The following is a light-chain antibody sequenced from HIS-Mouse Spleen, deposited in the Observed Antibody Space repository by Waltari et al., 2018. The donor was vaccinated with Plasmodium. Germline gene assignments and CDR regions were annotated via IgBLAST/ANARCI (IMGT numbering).Light chain of an antibody. Sequence: QSALTQPASVSGSPGQSITISCTGTSRDVGTYYLFPWYQQHPGKAPKLMNYEGSKRPSGVSNRFSGSKSGNTASLTISGLQAEDEADYYCCSYAGSSTYVFGTGTKVTVL. CDR3: CSYAGSSTYV. CDR1: SRDVGTYYL. CDR2: EGS. V-gene: IGLV2-23*01. J-gene: IGLJ1*01.